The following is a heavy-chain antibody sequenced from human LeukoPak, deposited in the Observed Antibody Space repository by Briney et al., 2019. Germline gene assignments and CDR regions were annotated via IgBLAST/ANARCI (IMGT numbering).Heavy chain of an antibody. CDR1: GFTFSSYA. CDR2: ISYDGSNK. CDR3: AREHGGYYDFWSGYENWFDP. Sequence: PGGSLRLSCAASGFTFSSYAMHWVRQAPGKGLEWVAVISYDGSNKYYADSVKGRFTISRDNSKNTLYLQMNSLRAEDTAVYYCAREHGGYYDFWSGYENWFDPWGQGTLVTVSS. J-gene: IGHJ5*02. V-gene: IGHV3-30*04. D-gene: IGHD3-3*01.